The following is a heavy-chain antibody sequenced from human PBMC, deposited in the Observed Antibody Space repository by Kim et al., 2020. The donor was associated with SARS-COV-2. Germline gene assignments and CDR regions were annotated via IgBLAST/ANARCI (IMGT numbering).Heavy chain of an antibody. CDR1: GGSVSSSSYY. CDR3: ARRSHSSSGGGYDI. D-gene: IGHD6-25*01. CDR2: FYNSGTT. J-gene: IGHJ3*02. Sequence: SETLSLTCTVSGGSVSSSSYYWCWLRPPPGKPLECIGFFYNSGTTNYNSSHNRRAITLVNTTKHHFLMLLSFTTAAATAVYYSARRSHSSSGGGYDIW. V-gene: IGHV4-61*03.